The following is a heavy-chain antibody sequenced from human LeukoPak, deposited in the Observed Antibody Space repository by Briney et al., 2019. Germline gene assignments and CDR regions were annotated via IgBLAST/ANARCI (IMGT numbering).Heavy chain of an antibody. CDR2: INHSGST. D-gene: IGHD3-10*01. CDR1: GGSFSGYY. CDR3: AVYGSGSSNDY. V-gene: IGHV4-34*01. Sequence: SKTLSLTCAVYGGSFSGYYWSWIRQPPGKGLEWIGEINHSGSTNYNPSLKSRVTISVDTSKNQFSLKLSSVTAEDTAVYYCAVYGSGSSNDYWGQGTLVTVSS. J-gene: IGHJ4*02.